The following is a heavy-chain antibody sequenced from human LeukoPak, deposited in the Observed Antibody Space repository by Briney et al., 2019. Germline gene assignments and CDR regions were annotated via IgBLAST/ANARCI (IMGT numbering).Heavy chain of an antibody. CDR3: ARGIVATRDAFDI. CDR2: IYSGGST. J-gene: IGHJ3*02. D-gene: IGHD5-12*01. CDR1: GFTVSSNY. Sequence: GGSLRLSCAASGFTVSSNYMSWVRQAPGKGLEWVSVIYSGGSTYYADSVKGRFTISRDNSKNTLYLQMNSLRAEDTAVYYCARGIVATRDAFDIWGQGTMVTVSS. V-gene: IGHV3-66*01.